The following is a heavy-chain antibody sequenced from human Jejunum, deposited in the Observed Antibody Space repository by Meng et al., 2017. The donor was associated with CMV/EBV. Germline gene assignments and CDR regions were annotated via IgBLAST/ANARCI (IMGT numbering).Heavy chain of an antibody. V-gene: IGHV4-59*01. Sequence: DSGGSIDDYYWSWIRQPPGKGLEWVGYVYYTGRTNYNPSLKSRVTISLDTSKNQFSLKLSSVTAADTAIYYCARGYSNYESRWFDPWGQGTLVTVSS. CDR3: ARGYSNYESRWFDP. J-gene: IGHJ5*02. CDR2: VYYTGRT. CDR1: GGSIDDYY. D-gene: IGHD4-11*01.